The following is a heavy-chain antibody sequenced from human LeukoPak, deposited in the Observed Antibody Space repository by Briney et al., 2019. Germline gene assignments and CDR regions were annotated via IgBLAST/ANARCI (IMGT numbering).Heavy chain of an antibody. CDR3: ARAKYSYGYEPPDY. CDR1: GGSISSGGYY. Sequence: TLSLTCTVSGGSISSGGYYWSWIRQHPGKGLEWIGYIYYSGSTYYNPSLKSRVTISVDTSKNQFSLKLSSVTAADTAVYYCARAKYSYGYEPPDYWGQGTLVTVSS. J-gene: IGHJ4*02. D-gene: IGHD5-18*01. CDR2: IYYSGST. V-gene: IGHV4-31*03.